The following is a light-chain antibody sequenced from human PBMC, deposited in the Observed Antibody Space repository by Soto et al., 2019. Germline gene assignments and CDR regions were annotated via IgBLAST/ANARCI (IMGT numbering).Light chain of an antibody. J-gene: IGKJ1*01. CDR1: QSVSSNY. CDR3: QQYGSSPRT. CDR2: AAS. V-gene: IGKV3-20*01. Sequence: EIVLAQSPGTLSLSAGERATLSCRASQSVSSNYLAWYQQKPGQAPRLLIYAASSRATGIPDRFSGSGSGTDFTLTISRLEPEDFAVYYCQQYGSSPRTFGQGTRWIS.